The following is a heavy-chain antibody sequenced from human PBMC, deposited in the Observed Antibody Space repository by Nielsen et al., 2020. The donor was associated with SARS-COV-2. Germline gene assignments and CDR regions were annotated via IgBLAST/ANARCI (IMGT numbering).Heavy chain of an antibody. D-gene: IGHD3-10*01. CDR2: ISTSSRTI. V-gene: IGHV3-48*01. CDR3: ARVITDGNYYYYYGMDV. CDR1: GFTFDGHA. Sequence: GESLKISCAASGFTFDGHAMHWVRQAPGKGLDWVSYISTSSRTIYYADSVKGRFTISRDNAKNSLYLQMNSLRAEDTAVYYCARVITDGNYYYYYGMDVWGQGTTVTVSS. J-gene: IGHJ6*02.